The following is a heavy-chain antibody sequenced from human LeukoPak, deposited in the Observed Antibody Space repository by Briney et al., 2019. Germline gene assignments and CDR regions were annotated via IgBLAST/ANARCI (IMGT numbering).Heavy chain of an antibody. CDR3: ARDNSGLSY. CDR1: GYTFTGYY. V-gene: IGHV1-2*02. CDR2: INPNSGGT. Sequence: ASVKVSCKASGYTFTGYYTRWVRQAPGQGLEWMGWINPNSGGTNYAQKFQGRVTMTRDTSISTAYVELSRLRSDDTAVYYCARDNSGLSYWGQGTLVTVSS. D-gene: IGHD4-23*01. J-gene: IGHJ4*02.